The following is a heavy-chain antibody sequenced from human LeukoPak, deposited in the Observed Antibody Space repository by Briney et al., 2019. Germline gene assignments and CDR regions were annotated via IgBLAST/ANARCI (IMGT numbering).Heavy chain of an antibody. CDR3: TTSLGVWFGELVIDY. Sequence: GGSLRLSCAASGFTFSNAWMSWVRQAPGKGLEWVGRIKSKTDGGTTDYAAPVKGRFTISRDDSKNTLYLQMNSLKTEDTAVYYCTTSLGVWFGELVIDYWGQGTLVTVSS. CDR1: GFTFSNAW. D-gene: IGHD3-10*01. V-gene: IGHV3-15*01. J-gene: IGHJ4*02. CDR2: IKSKTDGGTT.